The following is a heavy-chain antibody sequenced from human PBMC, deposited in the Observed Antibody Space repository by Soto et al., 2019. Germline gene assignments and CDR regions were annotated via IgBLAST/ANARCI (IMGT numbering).Heavy chain of an antibody. V-gene: IGHV3-7*05. CDR3: ARSSHWAYDY. Sequence: GESLKISCAASGFTFSNYWMSWVRQVPGKGLQWVATINRDGSEKYYVDSVKGRFTISRDNAKNSLYLQMNSLRAEDTAVYYCARSSHWAYDYWGQGTLVTVSS. CDR2: INRDGSEK. CDR1: GFTFSNYW. D-gene: IGHD2-21*01. J-gene: IGHJ4*02.